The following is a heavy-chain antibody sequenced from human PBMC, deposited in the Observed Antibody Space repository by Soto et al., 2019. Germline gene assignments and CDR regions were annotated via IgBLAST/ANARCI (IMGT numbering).Heavy chain of an antibody. CDR2: IYHSGST. J-gene: IGHJ6*03. V-gene: IGHV4-4*02. Sequence: PSETLSITCAVPSGSISSSNCWRWVRQPQGKGLEWIGEIYHSGSTNYNPSLKSRVTISVDKSKNQFSLKLSSVTAADTAVYYCARDLGNYYYYYMDVWGKGTTVTGSS. CDR3: ARDLGNYYYYYMDV. CDR1: SGSISSSNC.